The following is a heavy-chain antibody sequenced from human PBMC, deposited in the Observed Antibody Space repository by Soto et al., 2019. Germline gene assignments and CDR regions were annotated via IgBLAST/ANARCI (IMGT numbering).Heavy chain of an antibody. CDR3: ARSPTYYYYGMDV. CDR2: INQSGST. CDR1: GGSFSGYY. V-gene: IGHV4-34*01. Sequence: SETLSLTCAVYGGSFSGYYWSWIRQPPGKGLEWIGEINQSGSTNYNPSLKSRVTISVDTSKNQFSLKLSSVTAADTAVYYCARSPTYYYYGMDVWGQGTTVTVSS. J-gene: IGHJ6*02. D-gene: IGHD4-17*01.